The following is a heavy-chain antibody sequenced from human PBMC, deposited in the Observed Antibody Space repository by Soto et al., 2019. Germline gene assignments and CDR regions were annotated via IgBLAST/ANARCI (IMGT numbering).Heavy chain of an antibody. V-gene: IGHV1-69*06. Sequence: QVQLMQSGAEVKKPGSSVNVSCKASGGTFSSYAISWVRQAPGQGLEWMGGIIPIFGTANYAQKFQGRVTITADKSTSTGYMELSSLRSEDTAVYYCARYRRGGVAAALDYWGQGTLVTVSS. CDR3: ARYRRGGVAAALDY. D-gene: IGHD6-13*01. CDR1: GGTFSSYA. CDR2: IIPIFGTA. J-gene: IGHJ4*02.